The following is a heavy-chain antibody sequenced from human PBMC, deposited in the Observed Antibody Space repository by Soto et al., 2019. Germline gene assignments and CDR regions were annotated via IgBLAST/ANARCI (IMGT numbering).Heavy chain of an antibody. Sequence: GASVKVSCKASGFTFTSYGISWVRQAPGQGLEWMGWISAYNGNTNYAQKLQGRVTMTTDTSTSTAYMELRSLRSDDTAVYYCARVEPAVTIFGVVIPDYYYGMDVWGQGTTVTDSS. CDR1: GFTFTSYG. D-gene: IGHD3-3*01. CDR2: ISAYNGNT. J-gene: IGHJ6*02. V-gene: IGHV1-18*01. CDR3: ARVEPAVTIFGVVIPDYYYGMDV.